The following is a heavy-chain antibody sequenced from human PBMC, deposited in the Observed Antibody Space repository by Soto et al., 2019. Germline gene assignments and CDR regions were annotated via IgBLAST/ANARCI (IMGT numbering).Heavy chain of an antibody. CDR1: GGSFSGYY. J-gene: IGHJ2*01. Sequence: QVQLQQWGAGLLKPSETLSLTCAVYGGSFSGYYWSWIRQPPGKGLEWIGEINHSGSTNYNPSLKSRVTISVDTAKNQFSLKLSSVTAADTAVYYCARGLGKPPALYGSGSAIVGFDLWGRGTLVTVSS. V-gene: IGHV4-34*01. CDR3: ARGLGKPPALYGSGSAIVGFDL. D-gene: IGHD3-10*01. CDR2: INHSGST.